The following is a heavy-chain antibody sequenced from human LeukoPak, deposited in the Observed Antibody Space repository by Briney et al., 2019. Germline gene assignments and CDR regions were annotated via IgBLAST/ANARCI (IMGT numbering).Heavy chain of an antibody. V-gene: IGHV4-39*01. D-gene: IGHD6-13*01. J-gene: IGHJ5*01. CDR2: IRY. Sequence: SETLSLTCNVSGGSISGSRRYWGWVRQPPGGGLEWIGSIRYNPSLQSRLTISVDNSQSQFSLKLKSVTAADTSMYYCTRQLSWASDTGDSWGQGTLVTVSS. CDR3: TRQLSWASDTGDS. CDR1: GGSISGSRRY.